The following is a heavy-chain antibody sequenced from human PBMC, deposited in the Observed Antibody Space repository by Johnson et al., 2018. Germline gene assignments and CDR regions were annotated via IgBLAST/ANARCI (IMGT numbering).Heavy chain of an antibody. CDR3: ASSSGGNYYGLDV. D-gene: IGHD6-19*01. CDR2: TYYSATT. CDR1: GDSISSYY. J-gene: IGHJ6*02. Sequence: QVQLQESGPGLVKPSETLTLTCTVSGDSISSYYWSWIRQPPGKGLEWIGYTYYSATTKYNPSLKSRVTISVDTSTKQFSLRLTSVPAADTAVDYWASSSGGNYYGLDVWGQGTTVTVSS. V-gene: IGHV4-59*01.